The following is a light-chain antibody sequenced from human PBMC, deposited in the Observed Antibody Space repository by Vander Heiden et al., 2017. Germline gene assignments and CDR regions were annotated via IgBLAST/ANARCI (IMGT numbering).Light chain of an antibody. V-gene: IGLV1-44*01. Sequence: QSVLTQPPSASGTPGQRVTIPCSGSSSNIGTYPVIWYQQRPATAPNLLIYNSHLRASGVPDRISGSKSGTSASLAISGLQSEDEADYYCVAYNDRPNGYVFGTGTKVTVL. CDR3: VAYNDRPNGYV. CDR2: NSH. J-gene: IGLJ1*01. CDR1: SSNIGTYP.